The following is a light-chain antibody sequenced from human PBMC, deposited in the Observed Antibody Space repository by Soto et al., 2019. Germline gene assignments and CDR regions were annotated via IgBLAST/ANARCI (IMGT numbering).Light chain of an antibody. Sequence: QAVVTQEPSLTVTPAGTVTLTCASSTGPVISGFYPHWVQQRPGQAPRTLIDNTPNKQAWTPARFSGSLLGGKAALTVSGVQPEDEADYYCLLYYGGSYVFGAGTKVTVL. CDR1: TGPVISGFY. V-gene: IGLV7-43*01. CDR2: NTP. CDR3: LLYYGGSYV. J-gene: IGLJ1*01.